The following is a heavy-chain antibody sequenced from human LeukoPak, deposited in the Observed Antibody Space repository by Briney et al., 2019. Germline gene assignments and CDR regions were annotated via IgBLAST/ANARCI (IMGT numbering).Heavy chain of an antibody. J-gene: IGHJ4*02. V-gene: IGHV1-24*01. CDR2: FDPEDGET. CDR3: ASMVRGVILPFDY. CDR1: GYTLAELS. D-gene: IGHD3-10*01. Sequence: ASVKVSCKVSGYTLAELSMHWVRQAPGKGLEWMRGFDPEDGETIYAQKFQGRVTMTEDTSTDTAYMELSSLRSEDTAVYYCASMVRGVILPFDYWGQGTLVTVSS.